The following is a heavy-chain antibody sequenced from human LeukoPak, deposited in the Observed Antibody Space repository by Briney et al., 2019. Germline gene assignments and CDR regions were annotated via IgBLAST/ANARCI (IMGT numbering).Heavy chain of an antibody. CDR3: ARHLEDLDTSSWNQDY. CDR1: DVTVNNYN. Sequence: GGSPRLSCAASDVTVNNYNIHWVRQDPGRRLEWVAFTHRAGSGDSYADSARGRFAISRDRSKNTLYLQMNSLRVEDTAMYYCARHLEDLDTSSWNQDYWGQGTLVTVSS. J-gene: IGHJ4*02. V-gene: IGHV3-30*02. CDR2: THRAGSGD. D-gene: IGHD6-13*01.